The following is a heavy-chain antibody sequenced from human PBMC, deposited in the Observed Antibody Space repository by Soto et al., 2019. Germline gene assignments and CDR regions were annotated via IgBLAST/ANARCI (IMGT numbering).Heavy chain of an antibody. CDR3: ARGGELGSSVLY. CDR2: MNPNSGNT. CDR1: GYTFTSYD. V-gene: IGHV1-8*01. Sequence: QVQLVQSGAEVKKPGASVRVSCKASGYTFTSYDINWVRQAAGQGLEWMGWMNPNSGNTAYAQKFQGRVTMTRTTAMRTAYMELSSLRSADTAVYYCARGGELGSSVLYWGQGTLVSVSS. D-gene: IGHD2-2*01. J-gene: IGHJ4*02.